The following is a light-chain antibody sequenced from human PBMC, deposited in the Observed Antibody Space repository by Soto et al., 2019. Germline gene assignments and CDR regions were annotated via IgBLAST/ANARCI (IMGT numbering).Light chain of an antibody. CDR3: QQYYSTWWT. CDR1: QSVLYSSNNKNY. Sequence: DIVMTQSPDSLAVSLSERATINCKSSQSVLYSSNNKNYLAWYQQKPGQPPKLLIYWASTRESGVPDRFSGSGSGTDFTLTISSLQAEDVAVYYCQQYYSTWWTFGQGTKVEIK. V-gene: IGKV4-1*01. J-gene: IGKJ1*01. CDR2: WAS.